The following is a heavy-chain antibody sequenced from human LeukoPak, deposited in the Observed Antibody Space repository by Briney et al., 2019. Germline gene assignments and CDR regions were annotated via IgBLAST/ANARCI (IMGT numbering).Heavy chain of an antibody. J-gene: IGHJ6*03. CDR3: ARGRGGYSYGYSYYYYMDV. CDR2: INHSGST. V-gene: IGHV4-34*01. CDR1: GGSFSGYY. D-gene: IGHD5-18*01. Sequence: SETLSLTCAVYGGSFSGYYWSWIRQPPGKGLEWIGEINHSGSTNYNPSLKSRVTISVDTSKNQFSLKLNSMTAADTPVYYCARGRGGYSYGYSYYYYMDVWGNGSTVTVSS.